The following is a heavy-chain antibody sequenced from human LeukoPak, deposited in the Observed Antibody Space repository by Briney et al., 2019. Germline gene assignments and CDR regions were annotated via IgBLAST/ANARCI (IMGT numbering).Heavy chain of an antibody. Sequence: SVKVSCKASGGTFSSYAISCVRQAPGQGLEWMGGIIPIFGTANYAQKFRGRVTITADESTSTVYMELSSLRSGDTAVYYCARSYYDTSGYQLDYWGQGTLVTVSS. J-gene: IGHJ4*02. CDR1: GGTFSSYA. V-gene: IGHV1-69*01. CDR2: IIPIFGTA. D-gene: IGHD3-22*01. CDR3: ARSYYDTSGYQLDY.